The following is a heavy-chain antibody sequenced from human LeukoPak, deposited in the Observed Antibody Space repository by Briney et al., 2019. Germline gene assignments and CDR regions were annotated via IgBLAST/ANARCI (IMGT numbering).Heavy chain of an antibody. V-gene: IGHV4-61*02. D-gene: IGHD3-10*01. J-gene: IGHJ5*02. CDR2: IYTSGST. Sequence: SQTLSLTCTVSGGSISSGSYYWSWIRQPAGKGLEWIGRIYTSGSTNYNPSLKSRVTISVDTSKNQFSLKLSSVTAADTAVYYCARASNPFRVDLGSGSQTFDPWGQGTLVTVSS. CDR3: ARASNPFRVDLGSGSQTFDP. CDR1: GGSISSGSYY.